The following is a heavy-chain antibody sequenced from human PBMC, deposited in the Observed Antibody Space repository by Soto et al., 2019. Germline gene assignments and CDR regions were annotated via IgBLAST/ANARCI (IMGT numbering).Heavy chain of an antibody. CDR1: GFTFSSYG. Sequence: QVQLAESGGGVVQPGRSLRLSCAASGFTFSSYGMHWVRQAPGKGLEWVAVISYDGSNKYYADSVKGRFTISRDNSKNTLYLQMNSLRAEDTAVYYCASEVDTAMGGDYWGQGTLVTVSS. V-gene: IGHV3-30*03. CDR2: ISYDGSNK. CDR3: ASEVDTAMGGDY. J-gene: IGHJ4*02. D-gene: IGHD5-18*01.